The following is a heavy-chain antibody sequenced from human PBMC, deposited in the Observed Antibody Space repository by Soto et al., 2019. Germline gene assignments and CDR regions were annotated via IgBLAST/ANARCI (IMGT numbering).Heavy chain of an antibody. J-gene: IGHJ6*02. CDR1: GDSVSSNSAA. Sequence: SQTLSLTCDISGDSVSSNSAAWNWIRQSPSRCLEWLGRTYYRSKWYNDYAVSVKSRLTINPDTSKNQFSPQLNSVTPEDTAVYYCARDLQQWLGRGHYYGIDVWGRGTTVTVS. CDR3: ARDLQQWLGRGHYYGIDV. D-gene: IGHD6-19*01. V-gene: IGHV6-1*01. CDR2: TYYRSKWYN.